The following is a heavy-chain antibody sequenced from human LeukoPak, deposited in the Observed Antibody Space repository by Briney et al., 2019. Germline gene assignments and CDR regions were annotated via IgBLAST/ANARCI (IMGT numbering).Heavy chain of an antibody. CDR2: INWNIVHI. CDR1: GFNFNDFD. Sequence: GGSLRLSCVASGFNFNDFDINWVRQVPGKGLEWVSGINWNIVHIVYADSVKGRFTIFRDNAQKSVHLQIFSLRREDTALYYCSTSRPDRFIDCWGQGTLVTVSS. V-gene: IGHV3-9*01. D-gene: IGHD1-14*01. CDR3: STSRPDRFIDC. J-gene: IGHJ4*02.